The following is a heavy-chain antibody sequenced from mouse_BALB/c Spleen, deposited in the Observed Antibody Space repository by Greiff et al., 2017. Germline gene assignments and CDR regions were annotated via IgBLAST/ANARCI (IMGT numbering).Heavy chain of an antibody. V-gene: IGHV1-69*01. CDR3: ARSGDGYS. CDR1: GYTFTDYW. J-gene: IGHJ2*01. Sequence: VQLQQPGAELVMPGASVKMSCKASGYTFTDYWMHWVKQRPGQGLEWIGAIDTSDSYTSYNQKFKGKATLTVDESSSTAYMQLSSLTSEDSAVYYCARSGDGYSWGQGTTLTDSS. CDR2: IDTSDSYT. D-gene: IGHD2-3*01.